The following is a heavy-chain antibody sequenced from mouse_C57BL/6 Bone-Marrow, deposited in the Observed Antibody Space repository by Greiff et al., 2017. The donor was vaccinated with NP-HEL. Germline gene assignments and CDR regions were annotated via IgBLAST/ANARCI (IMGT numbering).Heavy chain of an antibody. Sequence: EVQLVESGGGLVQPGGSLKLSCAASGFTFSDYGMAWVRQAPRKGPEWVAFISNLAYSIYYADTVTGRFTISRENAKNTLYLEMSSLRSEDTAMYYCARRDDYDGGFAYWGQGTLVTVSA. CDR3: ARRDDYDGGFAY. CDR1: GFTFSDYG. D-gene: IGHD2-4*01. J-gene: IGHJ3*01. V-gene: IGHV5-15*01. CDR2: ISNLAYSI.